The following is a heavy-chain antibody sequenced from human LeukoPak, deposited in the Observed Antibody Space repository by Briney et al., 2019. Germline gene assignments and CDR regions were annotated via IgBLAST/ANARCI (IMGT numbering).Heavy chain of an antibody. V-gene: IGHV3-43*01. CDR1: GFTFDDYT. Sequence: GGSLRLSCAASGFTFDDYTMHWVRQAPGKGLEWVSLISWDGGSTYYADSVKGRFTISRDNSKNSLYLQMNSLRTEDTALYYCAKSGDIVVVAYYSMDVWGKGTTVTLS. CDR2: ISWDGGST. J-gene: IGHJ6*03. CDR3: AKSGDIVVVAYYSMDV. D-gene: IGHD2-2*01.